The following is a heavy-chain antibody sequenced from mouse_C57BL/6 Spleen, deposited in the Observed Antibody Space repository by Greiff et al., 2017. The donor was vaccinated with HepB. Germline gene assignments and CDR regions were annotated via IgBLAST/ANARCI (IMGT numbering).Heavy chain of an antibody. J-gene: IGHJ4*01. D-gene: IGHD1-1*01. CDR3: ARPYYGSSYGAMDY. CDR2: INPNNGGT. Sequence: VQLQQSGPELVKPGASVKISCKASGYTFTDYYMNWVKQSHGKSLEWIGDINPNNGGTSYNQKFKGKATLTVDKSSSTAYMELRSLTSEDSAVYYCARPYYGSSYGAMDYWGQGTSVTVSS. V-gene: IGHV1-26*01. CDR1: GYTFTDYY.